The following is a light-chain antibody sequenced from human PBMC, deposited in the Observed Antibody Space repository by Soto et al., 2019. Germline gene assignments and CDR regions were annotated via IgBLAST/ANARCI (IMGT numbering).Light chain of an antibody. J-gene: IGLJ2*01. V-gene: IGLV2-14*01. CDR2: DVN. CDR3: TSYASGSSHVV. Sequence: QSALTQPASVSGAPGQSITLSCTGTSSDIGGYDYVSWYQRHPGKAPKLIIYDVNNRPSGVSTRFSGSKSGNTASLTISGLQAEDEADYYCTSYASGSSHVVFGGGTKLTVL. CDR1: SSDIGGYDY.